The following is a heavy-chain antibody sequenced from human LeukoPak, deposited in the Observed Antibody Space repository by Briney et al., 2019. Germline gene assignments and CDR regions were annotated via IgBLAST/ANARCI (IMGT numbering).Heavy chain of an antibody. V-gene: IGHV4-39*07. CDR1: GGSISSRTYY. CDR3: AKRGDYVWGNYRAGYNWFDP. D-gene: IGHD3-16*02. Sequence: SETLSLTCTVSGGSISSRTYYWGWIRQPPGKGLEWIGTIYYSGTTYYNPSLKSRVTISLDTSKNQFSLKLSSVTAADTAVYYCAKRGDYVWGNYRAGYNWFDPWGQGTLVTVSS. CDR2: IYYSGTT. J-gene: IGHJ5*02.